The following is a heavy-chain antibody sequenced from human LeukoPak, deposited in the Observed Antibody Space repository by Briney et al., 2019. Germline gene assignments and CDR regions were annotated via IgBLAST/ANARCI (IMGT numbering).Heavy chain of an antibody. V-gene: IGHV3-23*01. D-gene: IGHD5-24*01. J-gene: IGHJ4*02. CDR2: ISGSGGST. Sequence: GGSLRLSCAVSGFTFSSYAMSWVRQAPGEGLEWVSAISGSGGSTYYADSVKGRFTISRDNSKNTLYLQIHSLRAEDTAVYYCAKDLLGDGYLGDYWGQGTLVTVSS. CDR1: GFTFSSYA. CDR3: AKDLLGDGYLGDY.